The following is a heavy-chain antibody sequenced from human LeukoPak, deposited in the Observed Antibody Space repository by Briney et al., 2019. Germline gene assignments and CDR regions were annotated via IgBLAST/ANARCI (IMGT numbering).Heavy chain of an antibody. J-gene: IGHJ4*02. V-gene: IGHV4-59*01. D-gene: IGHD6-19*01. CDR2: IYYSGST. Sequence: PSETLSLTCTVSGGSISSYYWSWIRQPPGKGLEWIGYIYYSGSTNYNPSLKSRVTISVDTSKNQFSLKLSSVTAADTAVYYCAREIGNSIAAVAGTRGFDYWGQGTLVTVSS. CDR3: AREIGNSIAAVAGTRGFDY. CDR1: GGSISSYY.